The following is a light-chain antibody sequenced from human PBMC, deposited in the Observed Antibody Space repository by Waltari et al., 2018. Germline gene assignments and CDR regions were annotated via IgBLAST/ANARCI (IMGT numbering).Light chain of an antibody. CDR2: GAC. CDR1: QSSSDIF. J-gene: IGKJ3*01. CDR3: QGDGTSRGVT. V-gene: IGKV3-20*01. Sequence: EIVLTQSPGTLSLSPGDRATLSGRASQSSSDIFLAWYQVKPGQPPRLLIYGACSRAIDVPDRLSGSGSGTDCTLAISRVEPEDFAVYYCQGDGTSRGVTVGPGTKVDIK.